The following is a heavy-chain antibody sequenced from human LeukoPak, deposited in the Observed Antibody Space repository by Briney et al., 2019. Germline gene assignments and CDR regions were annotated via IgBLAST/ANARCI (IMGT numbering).Heavy chain of an antibody. J-gene: IGHJ6*03. D-gene: IGHD3-16*01. Sequence: SETLSLTCTVSADSISNDYFWGWIRQPPGKGLEWIGSIYYSGSTYYNPSLKSRVTISVDTSKNQFSLKLSSVTAADTAVYYCASTSPPGGYYYYYMDVWGKGTTVTVSS. CDR3: ASTSPPGGYYYYYMDV. CDR1: ADSISNDYF. V-gene: IGHV4-38-2*02. CDR2: IYYSGST.